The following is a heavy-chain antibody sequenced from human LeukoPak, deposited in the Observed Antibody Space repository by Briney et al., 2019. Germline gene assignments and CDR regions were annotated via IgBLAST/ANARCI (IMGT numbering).Heavy chain of an antibody. J-gene: IGHJ4*02. CDR1: GGSISSSSYY. D-gene: IGHD4-17*01. V-gene: IGHV4-39*07. CDR2: IYYSGST. CDR3: ARRLRYGDYAFDY. Sequence: SETLSLTCTVSGGSISSSSYYWGWIRQPPGKGLEWIGSIYYSGSTYYNPSLKSRVTISVDTSKNQFSLKLSSVTAADTAVYYCARRLRYGDYAFDYWGQGTLVTVSS.